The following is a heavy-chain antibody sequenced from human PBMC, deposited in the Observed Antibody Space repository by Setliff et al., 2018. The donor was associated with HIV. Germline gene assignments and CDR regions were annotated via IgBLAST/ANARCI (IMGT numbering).Heavy chain of an antibody. CDR1: GYTLTTFG. Sequence: ASVKVSCKASGYTLTTFGISWVRQARGQGLEWMGWINTETGNPMYAQGFRGRFVFSLDTSVSTAYLQINSLKAEDTAMYYCAREGLLVTTVGGAHWYHGMDVWGQGTTVTVSS. CDR2: INTETGNP. D-gene: IGHD2-15*01. V-gene: IGHV7-4-1*02. CDR3: AREGLLVTTVGGAHWYHGMDV. J-gene: IGHJ6*02.